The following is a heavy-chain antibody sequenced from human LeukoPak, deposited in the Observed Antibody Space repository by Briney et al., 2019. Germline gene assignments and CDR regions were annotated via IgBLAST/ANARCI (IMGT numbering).Heavy chain of an antibody. Sequence: PSETLSLTCTVSGGSISSGGYYWSWIRQHPGKGLEWIGYIYYSGSTYHNPSLKSRGTISVDTSKNQFSLKLSSVTAADTAVYYCARQNHYYDSSGYYYLFDYWGQGTLVTVSS. CDR3: ARQNHYYDSSGYYYLFDY. CDR1: GGSISSGGYY. CDR2: IYYSGST. D-gene: IGHD3-22*01. J-gene: IGHJ4*02. V-gene: IGHV4-31*03.